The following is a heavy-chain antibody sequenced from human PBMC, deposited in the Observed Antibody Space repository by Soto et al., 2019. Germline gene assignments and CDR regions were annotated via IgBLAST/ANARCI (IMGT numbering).Heavy chain of an antibody. J-gene: IGHJ5*02. CDR1: GGSISSGDYY. D-gene: IGHD3-10*01. V-gene: IGHV4-30-4*01. CDR3: ARGPTMVRGAGWFDP. Sequence: SETLSLTSTVSGGSISSGDYYWSWIRQPPGKGLEWIGYIYYSGSTYYNPSLKSRVTISVDTSKNQFSLKLSSVTAADTAVYYCARGPTMVRGAGWFDPWGQGTLVTVSS. CDR2: IYYSGST.